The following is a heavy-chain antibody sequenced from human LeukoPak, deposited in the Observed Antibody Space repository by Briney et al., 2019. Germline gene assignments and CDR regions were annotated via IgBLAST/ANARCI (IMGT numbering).Heavy chain of an antibody. CDR3: ARGVEPLAANTLAY. J-gene: IGHJ4*02. CDR2: LYSDGNT. Sequence: GGSLRLSCAASGFTVITNDMTWVRQAPGKGLEWVSVLYSDGNTKYADSVQGRFTISRDNSKNTLYLEMNDLRTDVSAVYYCARGVEPLAANTLAYWGQGTLVTVSS. D-gene: IGHD1-14*01. V-gene: IGHV3-53*01. CDR1: GFTVITND.